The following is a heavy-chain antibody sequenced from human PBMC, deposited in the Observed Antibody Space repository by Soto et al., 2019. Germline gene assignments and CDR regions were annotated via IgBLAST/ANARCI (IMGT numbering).Heavy chain of an antibody. J-gene: IGHJ4*02. D-gene: IGHD5-12*01. CDR1: GDTFTIFA. V-gene: IGHV1-69*12. CDR2: IIPTIGTT. Sequence: QVQLVQSGAEVKKPGSSVKVSCKASGDTFTIFAISWVRQAPGQGLEWMGGIIPTIGTTNYAQRFQGRITINGDESTGTAYMELSSLNSEDTAVYYCARDLGSGYDPGDYWGQGTLVTVSS. CDR3: ARDLGSGYDPGDY.